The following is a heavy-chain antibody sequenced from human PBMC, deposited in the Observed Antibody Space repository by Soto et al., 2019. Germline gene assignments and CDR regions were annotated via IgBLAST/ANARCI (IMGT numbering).Heavy chain of an antibody. V-gene: IGHV3-7*01. J-gene: IGHJ5*02. D-gene: IGHD6-13*01. CDR3: ATVPWTAAAS. Sequence: GCLRLSCAASRFTFSNYAMNWVRPAPGKGLEWVATIKSDGGEQDYAEFVNGRFTISRDNAKISLYLQMNSLRAEDTAVYYCATVPWTAAASWGQGTLVTVSS. CDR1: RFTFSNYA. CDR2: IKSDGGEQ.